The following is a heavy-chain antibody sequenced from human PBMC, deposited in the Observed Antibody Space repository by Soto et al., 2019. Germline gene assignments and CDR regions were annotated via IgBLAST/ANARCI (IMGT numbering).Heavy chain of an antibody. CDR2: ISYDGSNK. V-gene: IGHV3-30-3*01. J-gene: IGHJ4*02. D-gene: IGHD3-10*01. CDR3: ARAPWGGDYFDY. CDR1: GFTFSSYA. Sequence: QVQLVESGGGVVQPGRSLRLSCAASGFTFSSYAMHWVRQAPGKGLEWVAVISYDGSNKYYADSVKGRFTISRDNSKNTLYLQMNSLRAEDTAVYYCARAPWGGDYFDYWGQGTMVTVS.